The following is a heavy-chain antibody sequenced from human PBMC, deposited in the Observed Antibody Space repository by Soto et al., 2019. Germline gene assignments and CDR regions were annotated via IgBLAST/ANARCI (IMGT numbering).Heavy chain of an antibody. CDR1: GFTFSSFS. D-gene: IGHD3-22*01. CDR2: ISSDSSYI. CDR3: TSRYYYDSSFYYPFEH. V-gene: IGHV3-21*01. Sequence: KPGGSLRLSCGASGFTFSSFSMNWVRQAPGKGLEWVSSISSDSSYIFYADSVKGRFTISRDNAKNSLYLQMNSLRAEDTAVYYCTSRYYYDSSFYYPFEHWGQGTLVTVSS. J-gene: IGHJ4*02.